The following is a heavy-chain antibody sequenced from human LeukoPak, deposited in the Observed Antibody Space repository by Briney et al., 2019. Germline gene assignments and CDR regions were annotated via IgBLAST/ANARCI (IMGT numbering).Heavy chain of an antibody. CDR1: GGSIISSY. D-gene: IGHD6-13*01. CDR2: FYYTGSS. J-gene: IGHJ4*02. V-gene: IGHV4-59*01. CDR3: ARHAESSSSWYVPDY. Sequence: SETLSLTCTVSGGSIISSYWSWIRQPPGKGLECIGYFYYTGSSNYNPSLKSRVTISLDTSKNQISLKLTSVTAADTAVYYCARHAESSSSWYVPDYWGQGTLVTVSS.